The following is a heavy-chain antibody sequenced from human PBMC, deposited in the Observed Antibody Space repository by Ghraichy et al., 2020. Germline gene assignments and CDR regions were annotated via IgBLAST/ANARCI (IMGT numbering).Heavy chain of an antibody. CDR1: GFTFSSYA. CDR3: AKDRDVVVPAAMPDNWFDP. CDR2: ISGSGGST. J-gene: IGHJ5*02. D-gene: IGHD2-2*01. V-gene: IGHV3-23*01. Sequence: GGSLRLSCAASGFTFSSYAMSWVRQAPGKGLEWVSAISGSGGSTYYADSVKGRFTISRDNSKNTLYLQMNSLRAEDTAVYYCAKDRDVVVPAAMPDNWFDPWGQGTLVTVSS.